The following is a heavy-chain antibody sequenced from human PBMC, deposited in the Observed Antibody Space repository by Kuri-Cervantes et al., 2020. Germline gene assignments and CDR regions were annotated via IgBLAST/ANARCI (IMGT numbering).Heavy chain of an antibody. CDR2: MNPDTGKT. D-gene: IGHD5-24*01. J-gene: IGHJ4*02. CDR3: ARGVHGIGY. CDR1: GYIITSLD. V-gene: IGHV1-8*01. Sequence: ASVKVSCKASGYIITSLDINWVRQAPGQGPEWMGWMNPDTGKTGYVQKFQGRLTMTRDTSISTAYMELSSLRSDDTAVYYCARGVHGIGYWGQGTLVTVSS.